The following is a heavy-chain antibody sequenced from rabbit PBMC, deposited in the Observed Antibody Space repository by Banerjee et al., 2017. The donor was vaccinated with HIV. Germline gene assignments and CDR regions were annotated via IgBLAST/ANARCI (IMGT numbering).Heavy chain of an antibody. Sequence: QEQLVESGGGLVQPGGSLTLSCKASGFDFSNKYVMCWVRQAPGKGLEWIACINTSSGNTVYASWAKGRFTISKTSSTTMTLQMTSLTDADTATYFCARDAGSSTYYFNLWGPGTLVTVS. J-gene: IGHJ4*01. CDR2: INTSSGNT. CDR3: ARDAGSSTYYFNL. V-gene: IGHV1S45*01. CDR1: GFDFSNKYV. D-gene: IGHD8-1*01.